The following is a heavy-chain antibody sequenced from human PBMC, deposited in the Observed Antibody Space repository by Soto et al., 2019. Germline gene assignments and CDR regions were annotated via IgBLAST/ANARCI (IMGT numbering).Heavy chain of an antibody. D-gene: IGHD3-22*01. CDR3: ARDPGGYYDSSGYDY. V-gene: IGHV1-46*01. J-gene: IGHJ4*02. CDR1: GYTFTSYY. CDR2: INPSGGST. Sequence: QVQLVQSGAEVKKPGASVKVSCKASGYTFTSYYMHWVRQAPGQGLEWMGIINPSGGSTSYAQKFQGRVTMTMDTSTSTVYMELSSLRSEDTAVYYCARDPGGYYDSSGYDYWCQGTLVTVSS.